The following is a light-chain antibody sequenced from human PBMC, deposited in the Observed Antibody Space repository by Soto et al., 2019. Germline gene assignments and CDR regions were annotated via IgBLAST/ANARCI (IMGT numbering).Light chain of an antibody. CDR2: EVS. CDR3: SSYTSSSTYV. J-gene: IGLJ1*01. Sequence: QSALTQPASVSGSXXXXXXISCTGTSSDVGGYNYVSWYQQYPGKAPKLMIYEVSNRPSGVSNRFSGSKSGNTASLTISGLQAEDEADYYCSSYTSSSTYVFGTGTKLTVL. V-gene: IGLV2-14*01. CDR1: SSDVGGYNY.